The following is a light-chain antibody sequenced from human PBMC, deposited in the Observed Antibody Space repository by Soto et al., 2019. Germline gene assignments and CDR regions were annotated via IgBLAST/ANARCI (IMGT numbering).Light chain of an antibody. J-gene: IGKJ1*01. CDR1: QSVSSTY. CDR3: QQYGSSSWT. V-gene: IGKV3-20*01. CDR2: GAS. Sequence: EIVLTQSPGTLSLSPGERATLSCRASQSVSSTYLAWYQQKPGQAPRLLIYGASSRAADIPDRFSGSGSGIDFTLTISRLEPEDFAVDYCQQYGSSSWTFGQGTKVEIK.